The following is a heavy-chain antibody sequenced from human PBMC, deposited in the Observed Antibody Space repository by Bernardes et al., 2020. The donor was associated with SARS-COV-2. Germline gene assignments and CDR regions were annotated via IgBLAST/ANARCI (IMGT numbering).Heavy chain of an antibody. J-gene: IGHJ6*02. CDR1: GFTFRSYG. CDR3: AKDRSIVVVPAAAMDV. D-gene: IGHD2-2*01. Sequence: GGSLRLSCAASGFTFRSYGMHWVRQAPGKGLEWVAVISYDGSSKYYTDSVKGRFTISRDNSKNTLYLHMNSLRAEDTAVYYCAKDRSIVVVPAAAMDVWGQGTTVTVSS. V-gene: IGHV3-30*18. CDR2: ISYDGSSK.